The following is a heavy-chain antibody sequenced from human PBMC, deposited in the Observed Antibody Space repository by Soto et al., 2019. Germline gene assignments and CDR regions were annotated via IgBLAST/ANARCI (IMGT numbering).Heavy chain of an antibody. J-gene: IGHJ4*02. Sequence: QITLKESGPPLVKPTQTLTLTCTLSGFSVIANGVGVGWIRQPPGKALGWLALIYWDDDKRYSPSLTSRPTILKDTSKTRVVLTITNMDPVDTATYYCALVGATPPYFDYWGQGTLVTVSS. CDR2: IYWDDDK. V-gene: IGHV2-5*02. CDR3: ALVGATPPYFDY. D-gene: IGHD1-26*01. CDR1: GFSVIANGVG.